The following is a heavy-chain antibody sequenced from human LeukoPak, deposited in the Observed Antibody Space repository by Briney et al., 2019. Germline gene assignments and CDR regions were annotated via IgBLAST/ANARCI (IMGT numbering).Heavy chain of an antibody. CDR3: AKLGYCSGGSCYRSFSF. D-gene: IGHD2-15*01. V-gene: IGHV3-23*01. J-gene: IGHJ4*02. Sequence: GGSLRLSCAASGITFSSYGMSWVRQAPGKGLEWVSSISSTGGTTYYADSVKGRFTISRDNSKNTLYLQMNSLRAEDTAVYYCAKLGYCSGGSCYRSFSFWGQGTLVTVSS. CDR2: ISSTGGTT. CDR1: GITFSSYG.